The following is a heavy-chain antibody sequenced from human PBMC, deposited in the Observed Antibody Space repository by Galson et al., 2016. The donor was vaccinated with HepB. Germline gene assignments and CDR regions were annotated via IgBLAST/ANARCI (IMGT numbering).Heavy chain of an antibody. CDR3: ARDPMRFAFDL. CDR2: INPDGSQT. CDR1: GFTFRTFW. V-gene: IGHV3-7*01. Sequence: SLRLSCAASGFTFRTFWMSWVRQPPGKGPEWVANINPDGSQTYYVDSVKGRFNISKDNAKNSLYLRMNSLRADDTAVYYCARDPMRFAFDLWGQGTTVTVSS. J-gene: IGHJ3*01.